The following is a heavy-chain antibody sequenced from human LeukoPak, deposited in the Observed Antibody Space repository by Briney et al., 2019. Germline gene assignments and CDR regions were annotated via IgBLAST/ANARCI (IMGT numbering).Heavy chain of an antibody. D-gene: IGHD1-26*01. V-gene: IGHV4-59*08. Sequence: SETLSLTCTVPGGSISSYYWSWIRQPPGKGLGWIGYIYYSGSTNYNPPLKSRVTISVDTSKNQFSLKLSSVTAADTAVYYCARRSNSGSYWRENYFDYWGQGTLVTVSS. CDR2: IYYSGST. CDR3: ARRSNSGSYWRENYFDY. J-gene: IGHJ4*02. CDR1: GGSISSYY.